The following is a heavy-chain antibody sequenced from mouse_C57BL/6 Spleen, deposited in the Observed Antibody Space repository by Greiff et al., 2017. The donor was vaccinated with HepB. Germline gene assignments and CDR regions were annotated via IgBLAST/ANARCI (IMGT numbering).Heavy chain of an antibody. D-gene: IGHD1-1*01. CDR3: ARIYGSRDMDY. J-gene: IGHJ4*01. Sequence: EVQLQQSGGGLVQPGGSLKLSCAASGFTFSDYYMYWVRQTPEKRLEWVAYISNGGGSTYYPDTVKGRFTISRDNAKNTLYLQMSRLKSEDTAMYYWARIYGSRDMDYWGQGTSVTVSS. CDR2: ISNGGGST. V-gene: IGHV5-12*01. CDR1: GFTFSDYY.